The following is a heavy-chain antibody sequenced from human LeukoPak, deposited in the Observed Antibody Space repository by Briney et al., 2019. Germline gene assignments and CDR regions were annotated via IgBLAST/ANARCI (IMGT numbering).Heavy chain of an antibody. V-gene: IGHV3-43*02. CDR3: ATWAFYHNLDV. CDR1: GFNIGPYA. Sequence: GGSLRLSCAASGFNIGPYAMYWVRQGPGRGLEWVSVIKADGSGTFYSDSVRGRFTTSRDNSKNSLYLQMSSLTSDDTALYYCATWAFYHNLDVWGQGTTVADSS. D-gene: IGHD2/OR15-2a*01. J-gene: IGHJ6*02. CDR2: IKADGSGT.